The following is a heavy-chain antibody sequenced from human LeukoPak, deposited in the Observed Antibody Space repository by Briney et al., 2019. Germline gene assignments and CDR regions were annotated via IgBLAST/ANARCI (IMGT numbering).Heavy chain of an antibody. Sequence: GASVKVSCKASGYTFTSYGISWVRQAPGQGLEWMGWISAYNGNTNYAQKLQGRVTMTTDTSTSTAYMELSSLRSEDTAVYYCARGREYYDSSGLIDYWGQGTLVTVSS. CDR3: ARGREYYDSSGLIDY. CDR2: ISAYNGNT. D-gene: IGHD3-22*01. CDR1: GYTFTSYG. J-gene: IGHJ4*02. V-gene: IGHV1-18*01.